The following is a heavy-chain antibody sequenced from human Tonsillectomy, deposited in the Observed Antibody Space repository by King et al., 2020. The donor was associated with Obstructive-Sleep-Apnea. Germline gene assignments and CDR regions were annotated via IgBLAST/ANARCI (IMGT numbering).Heavy chain of an antibody. CDR1: GFTFSSYG. D-gene: IGHD3-10*01. CDR2: ISYDGSNK. Sequence: VQLVESGGGVVQPGRSLRLSCAASGFTFSSYGMHWVRQAPGKGLEWVAVISYDGSNKYYADSVKGRFTISRDNSKNTLYLQMNSLRAEDTAGYYCAKDSLWFGELWGGMDVWGQGTTVTVSS. V-gene: IGHV3-30*18. CDR3: AKDSLWFGELWGGMDV. J-gene: IGHJ6*02.